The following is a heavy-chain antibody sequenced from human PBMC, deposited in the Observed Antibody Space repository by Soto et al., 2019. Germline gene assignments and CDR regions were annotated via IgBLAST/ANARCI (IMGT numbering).Heavy chain of an antibody. Sequence: QVQLQQWGAGLLKPSETLSLTCAVYGGSFSGYYWTWIRQPPGTGLEWIGESNHSGSTNYNPSLKITVTISVDTSTNQFSLTLTYVTAADTAVYCCSRDKITGLFDYWGQGTLVTVSS. J-gene: IGHJ4*02. V-gene: IGHV4-34*01. CDR3: SRDKITGLFDY. D-gene: IGHD2-8*02. CDR2: SNHSGST. CDR1: GGSFSGYY.